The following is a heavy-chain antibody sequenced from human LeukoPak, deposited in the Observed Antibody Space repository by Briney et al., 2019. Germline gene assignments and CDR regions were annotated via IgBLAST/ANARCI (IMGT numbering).Heavy chain of an antibody. J-gene: IGHJ4*02. CDR1: GSTFSSYS. V-gene: IGHV3-23*01. CDR3: AKTPTLLWFGELSLYFDY. Sequence: GGSLRLSCAASGSTFSSYSMNWVRQAPGKGLEWVSAISGSGGSTYYADSVKGRFTISRDNSKNTLYLQMNSLRAEDTAVYYCAKTPTLLWFGELSLYFDYWGQGTLVTVSS. CDR2: ISGSGGST. D-gene: IGHD3-10*01.